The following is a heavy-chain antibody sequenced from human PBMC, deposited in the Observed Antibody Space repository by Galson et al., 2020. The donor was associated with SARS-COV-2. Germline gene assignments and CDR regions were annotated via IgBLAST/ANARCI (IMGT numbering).Heavy chain of an antibody. J-gene: IGHJ4*02. D-gene: IGHD4-17*01. V-gene: IGHV5-51*01. Sequence: PSFQGQVTISADKSISTAYLQWSSLKASDTAMYYCTGSTALGYFDYWGQGTLVTVSS. CDR3: TGSTALGYFDY.